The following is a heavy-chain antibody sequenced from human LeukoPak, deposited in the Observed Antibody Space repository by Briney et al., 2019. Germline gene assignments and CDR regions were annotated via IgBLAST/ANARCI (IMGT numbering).Heavy chain of an antibody. V-gene: IGHV4-38-2*01. CDR1: GYSISRGSY. J-gene: IGHJ3*02. CDR3: AVGLHSGQFAFDI. CDR2: VYHSGSA. Sequence: KTSETLSLTCAVSGYSISRGSYWGWIRRPPGKGLEWIGSVYHSGSAYYNPSLKSRVTISVDTSKNQFSLKLTSVTAADTAVYYCAVGLHSGQFAFDIWGQGTMVTVSS. D-gene: IGHD5-24*01.